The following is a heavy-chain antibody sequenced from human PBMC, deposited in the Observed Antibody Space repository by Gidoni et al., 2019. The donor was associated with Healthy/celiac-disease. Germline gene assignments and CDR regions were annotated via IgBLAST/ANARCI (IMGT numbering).Heavy chain of an antibody. J-gene: IGHJ3*02. Sequence: EVQLVQSGAEVKKPGESLKISCKGSGYSFTSYWIGWVRQMPGKGLEWMGIIYPGDSDTRYSPSFQGQVTISADKSISTAYLQWSSLKASDTAMYYCARHGLSGYGGNGEGAFDIWGQGTMVTVSS. V-gene: IGHV5-51*01. CDR2: IYPGDSDT. CDR3: ARHGLSGYGGNGEGAFDI. D-gene: IGHD4-17*01. CDR1: GYSFTSYW.